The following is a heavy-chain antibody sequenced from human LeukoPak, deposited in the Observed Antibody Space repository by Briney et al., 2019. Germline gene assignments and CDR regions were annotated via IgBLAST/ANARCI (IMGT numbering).Heavy chain of an antibody. V-gene: IGHV4-59*08. J-gene: IGHJ6*02. CDR1: GVSISSDY. CDR3: ARLVGYYYGMDV. Sequence: PSETLSLTCTVSGVSISSDYWSWIRQPPGKGLEWIGYIYYSGSTNYNPSLKSRITISVDTSKDQFSLKLSSVTAADTAVYYCARLVGYYYGMDVWGQGTTVTVSS. D-gene: IGHD2-21*01. CDR2: IYYSGST.